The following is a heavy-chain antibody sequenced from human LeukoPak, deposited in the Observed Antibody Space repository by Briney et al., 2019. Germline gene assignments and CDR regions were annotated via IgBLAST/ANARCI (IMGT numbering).Heavy chain of an antibody. CDR2: IIPIFGTA. V-gene: IGHV1-69*13. J-gene: IGHJ4*02. Sequence: SVKVSCKASGYTFTGYYMHWVRQAPGQGLEWMGGIIPIFGTANYAQKFQGRVTITADESTSTAYMELSSLRSEDTAVYYCAYYYGSGANYWGQGTLVTVSS. CDR3: AYYYGSGANY. CDR1: GYTFTGYY. D-gene: IGHD3-10*01.